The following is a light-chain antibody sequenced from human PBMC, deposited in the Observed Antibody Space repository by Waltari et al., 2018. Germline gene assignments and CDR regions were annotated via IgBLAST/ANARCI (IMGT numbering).Light chain of an antibody. CDR1: SSDVGSYDL. J-gene: IGLJ3*02. CDR3: CSYVGDVTWV. CDR2: EAT. Sequence: QSALTQPASVSGSPGQSITISCTGTSSDVGSYDLVSWSQHPPGKAPKLMIYEATQRPSGVSDRFSGSKSGNTASLTISGLQAEDEADYYCCSYVGDVTWVFGGGTKLTVL. V-gene: IGLV2-23*01.